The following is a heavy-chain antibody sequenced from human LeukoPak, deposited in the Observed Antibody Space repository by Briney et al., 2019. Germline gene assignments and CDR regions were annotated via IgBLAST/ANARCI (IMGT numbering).Heavy chain of an antibody. J-gene: IGHJ6*02. V-gene: IGHV3-11*05. CDR1: GFTFSDHY. CDR2: ISLGSNST. Sequence: PGGSLRLSCAASGFTFSDHYFSWVRQAPGKGLEWLSYISLGSNSTYYPDSVKGRFTISRDDAKNSLYLQINSLRADDTAVYYCARGHFGLDVWGRGTTVIVSS. CDR3: ARGHFGLDV.